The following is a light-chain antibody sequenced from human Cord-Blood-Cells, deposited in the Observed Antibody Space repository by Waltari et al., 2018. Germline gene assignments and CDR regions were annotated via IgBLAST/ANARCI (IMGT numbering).Light chain of an antibody. Sequence: QSALTQPASVSGSPGQSITISCTGTRSDVGSYNLVSWYQQHPGKAPNLMGYEVSKRPSGVSNRFSGSKSGNTASLTISGLQAEDEADYYYCSYAGSSTWVFGGGTKLTVL. J-gene: IGLJ3*02. CDR1: RSDVGSYNL. CDR3: CSYAGSSTWV. V-gene: IGLV2-23*02. CDR2: EVS.